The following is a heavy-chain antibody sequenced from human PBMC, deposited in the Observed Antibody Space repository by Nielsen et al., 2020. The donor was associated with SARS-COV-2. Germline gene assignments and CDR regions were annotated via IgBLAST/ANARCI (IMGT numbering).Heavy chain of an antibody. CDR1: GFIFDDYA. V-gene: IGHV3-9*01. J-gene: IGHJ6*03. D-gene: IGHD3-3*01. Sequence: SLKISCAASGFIFDDYAMYWVRQAPGKGLEWVSGISSKSGSIGYADSVKGRFSISRDNARNSLYLQMNGLRADDTALYYCAKWSGAIVVTPRAGYMDVWGKGTTVTVSS. CDR2: ISSKSGSI. CDR3: AKWSGAIVVTPRAGYMDV.